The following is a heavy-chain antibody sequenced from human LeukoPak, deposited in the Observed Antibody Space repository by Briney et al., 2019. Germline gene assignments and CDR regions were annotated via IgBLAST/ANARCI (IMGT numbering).Heavy chain of an antibody. Sequence: PGGSLRLSCAASGFTFSTYGMHWVCQAPGKGLEWLTDIWYDGSNKYYTDSVKGRFTISRDNSKNTLYLQMSSLRAEDTAVYYWAGDLNFFGSGATIDYWGQGTLVTVSS. CDR2: IWYDGSNK. CDR3: AGDLNFFGSGATIDY. CDR1: GFTFSTYG. V-gene: IGHV3-33*01. J-gene: IGHJ4*02. D-gene: IGHD3-10*01.